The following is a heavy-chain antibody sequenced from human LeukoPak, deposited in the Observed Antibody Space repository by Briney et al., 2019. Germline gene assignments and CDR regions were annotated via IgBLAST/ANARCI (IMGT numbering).Heavy chain of an antibody. Sequence: GGSLRLSCAASGFTFSSYSMNWVRQAPGKGLEWVSSISSSSSYIYYADSVKGRFTISRDNAKNSLYLQMNSLRVEDTAVYYCAKVPGGQQLALWYFDLWGRGTLVTVSS. V-gene: IGHV3-21*04. CDR3: AKVPGGQQLALWYFDL. D-gene: IGHD6-13*01. J-gene: IGHJ2*01. CDR1: GFTFSSYS. CDR2: ISSSSSYI.